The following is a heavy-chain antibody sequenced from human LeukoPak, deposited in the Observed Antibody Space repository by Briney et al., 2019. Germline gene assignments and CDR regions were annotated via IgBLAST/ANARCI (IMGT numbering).Heavy chain of an antibody. V-gene: IGHV1-24*01. CDR3: ATNWKYSSSVPAY. CDR2: FDSEDGET. Sequence: GASVTVSCKVSGYTLTELSMHWVRQAPGKGLEWMGGFDSEDGETIYAQKFQGRVTMTEDTSTDTAYMELSSLRSEDTAVYYCATNWKYSSSVPAYWGQGTLVTVSS. J-gene: IGHJ4*02. CDR1: GYTLTELS. D-gene: IGHD6-6*01.